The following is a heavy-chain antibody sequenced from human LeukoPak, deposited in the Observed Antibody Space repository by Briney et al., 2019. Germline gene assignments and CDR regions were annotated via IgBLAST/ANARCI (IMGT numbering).Heavy chain of an antibody. D-gene: IGHD2-2*01. V-gene: IGHV4-39*07. J-gene: IGHJ4*02. CDR3: ARLCSSTSCSNGAFDY. Sequence: SETLSLTCTVSGGSISSSSYYWGWIRQPPGKGLEWIGSIYYSGSTYYNPSLKSRVTISVDTSKNQFSLKLSSVTAADTAVYYCARLCSSTSCSNGAFDYWGQGTLVTVSS. CDR2: IYYSGST. CDR1: GGSISSSSYY.